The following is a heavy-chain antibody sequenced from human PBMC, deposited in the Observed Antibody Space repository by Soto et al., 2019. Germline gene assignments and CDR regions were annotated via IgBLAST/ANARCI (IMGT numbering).Heavy chain of an antibody. CDR2: IYPSDSDT. D-gene: IGHD4-17*01. V-gene: IGHV5-51*01. Sequence: AGESLKISCKVSGYTFTIYWIGWVRQMPGKGLEWMGIIYPSDSDTRYSPSFQGQVTISADKSINTAYLQWNSLKASDTAIYYCARPANTVADHFDLWGQGTPVTVSS. CDR3: ARPANTVADHFDL. J-gene: IGHJ4*02. CDR1: GYTFTIYW.